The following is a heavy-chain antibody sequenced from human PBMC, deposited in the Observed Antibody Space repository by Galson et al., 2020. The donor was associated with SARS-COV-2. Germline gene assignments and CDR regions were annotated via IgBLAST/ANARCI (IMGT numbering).Heavy chain of an antibody. CDR3: ATSVRYQLLVIWGPFDY. D-gene: IGHD2-2*01. J-gene: IGHJ4*02. Sequence: ASVKVSCKVSGYTLTELSMHWVRQAPGKGLEWMGGFDPEDGETIYAQKFQGRVTMTEDTSTDTAYMELSSLRSEDTAVYYCATSVRYQLLVIWGPFDYWGQGTLVTVSS. CDR1: GYTLTELS. V-gene: IGHV1-24*01. CDR2: FDPEDGET.